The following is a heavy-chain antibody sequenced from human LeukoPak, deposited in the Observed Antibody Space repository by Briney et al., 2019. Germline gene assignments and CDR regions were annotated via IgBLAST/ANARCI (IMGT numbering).Heavy chain of an antibody. V-gene: IGHV5-51*01. D-gene: IGHD3-10*01. Sequence: GESLKISCQASGYRFTSSWIGWARQLPGKGLEWMAIINPGDSDTRYSPSFQGQVTISADKSISTVYLQWGSLKASDTAMYYCARQPGAGWFDPWGQGTLVTVSS. CDR2: INPGDSDT. CDR1: GYRFTSSW. CDR3: ARQPGAGWFDP. J-gene: IGHJ5*02.